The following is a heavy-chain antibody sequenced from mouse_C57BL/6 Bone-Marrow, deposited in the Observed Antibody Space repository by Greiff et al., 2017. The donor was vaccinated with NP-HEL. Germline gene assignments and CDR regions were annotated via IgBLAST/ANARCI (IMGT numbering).Heavy chain of an antibody. CDR3: ARRGANWSWFAY. CDR2: IHPNSGST. V-gene: IGHV1-64*01. CDR1: GYTFTSYW. J-gene: IGHJ3*01. Sequence: QVQLQQSGAELVKPGASVKLSCKASGYTFTSYWMHWVKQRPGQGLEWIGMIHPNSGSTNYNEKFKSKATLTVDKSSSTAYMQLSSLTSEDSAVYYCARRGANWSWFAYWGQGTLVTVSA. D-gene: IGHD4-1*01.